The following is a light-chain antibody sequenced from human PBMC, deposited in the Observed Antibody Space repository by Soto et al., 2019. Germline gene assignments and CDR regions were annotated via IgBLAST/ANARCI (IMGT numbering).Light chain of an antibody. CDR2: EVT. CDR1: SSDIGGYNF. V-gene: IGLV2-14*01. CDR3: SSATTSSTPVV. Sequence: QSALTQPASVSGSPGQSITISCTGTSSDIGGYNFVSWYQQHPDKTPKLMIAEVTNRPSGVSNRFYGSKSGNTAALTISGHKDEDEAAYYCSSATTSSTPVVFGGGTKLTVL. J-gene: IGLJ2*01.